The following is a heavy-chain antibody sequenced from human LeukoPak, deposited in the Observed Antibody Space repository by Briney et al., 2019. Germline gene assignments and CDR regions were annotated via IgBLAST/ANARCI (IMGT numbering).Heavy chain of an antibody. CDR2: ISYDGSNK. CDR1: GFTFSSFP. J-gene: IGHJ4*02. V-gene: IGHV3-30-3*01. D-gene: IGHD3-22*01. CDR3: ARDRDNSGSYAYYFDY. Sequence: GRSLRLSCAASGFTFSSFPIPWVRQAPGKGLEWVALISYDGSNKYYADSVKGRFTISRDNSKNTLYLQMNSLRAEDTAVYYCARDRDNSGSYAYYFDYWGQGTRVTVSS.